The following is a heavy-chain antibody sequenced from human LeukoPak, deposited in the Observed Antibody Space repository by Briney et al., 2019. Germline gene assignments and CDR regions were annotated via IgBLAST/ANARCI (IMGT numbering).Heavy chain of an antibody. D-gene: IGHD5-24*01. J-gene: IGHJ6*02. CDR2: IIPIFRIA. CDR3: ARDLTRDGYNHDIRYGMDV. CDR1: GGTFSSYA. Sequence: SVKVSCKASGGTFSSYAISWVRQAPGQGLEWMGRIIPIFRIANYAQKFQGRVTITADKSTSTAYMELSSLRSEGTAVYYCARDLTRDGYNHDIRYGMDVWGQGTTVTVSS. V-gene: IGHV1-69*04.